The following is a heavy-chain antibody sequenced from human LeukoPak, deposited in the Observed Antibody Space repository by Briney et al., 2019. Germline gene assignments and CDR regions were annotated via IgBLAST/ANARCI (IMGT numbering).Heavy chain of an antibody. CDR2: IYTSGST. CDR1: GGSISSYY. J-gene: IGHJ6*02. Sequence: PSETLSLTCTVSGGSISSYYWSWIRQLAGKGLEWIGRIYTSGSTNYNPSLKSRVTMSVDTSKNQFSLKLSSVTAADTAVYYCARDENSYGYPLPHYYYGMDIWGQGTTVTVSS. CDR3: ARDENSYGYPLPHYYYGMDI. V-gene: IGHV4-4*07. D-gene: IGHD5-18*01.